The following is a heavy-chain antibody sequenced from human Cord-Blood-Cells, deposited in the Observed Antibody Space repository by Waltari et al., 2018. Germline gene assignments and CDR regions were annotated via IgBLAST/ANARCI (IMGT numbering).Heavy chain of an antibody. CDR1: GGSFSGYY. Sequence: QVQLQQWGAGLLTPSETLSLTCAVYGGSFSGYYWSWIRQPPGKGLEWIGEINHSGSTNYNPSLKSRVTISVDTSKNQFSLKLSSVTAADTAVYYCARGGGAARDDAFDIWGQGTMVTVSS. CDR3: ARGGGAARDDAFDI. D-gene: IGHD6-6*01. V-gene: IGHV4-34*01. CDR2: INHSGST. J-gene: IGHJ3*02.